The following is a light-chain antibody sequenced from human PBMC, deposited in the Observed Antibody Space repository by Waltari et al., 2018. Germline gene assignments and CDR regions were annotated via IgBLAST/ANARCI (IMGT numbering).Light chain of an antibody. Sequence: DIQMTQSPASLSASVGDRVDITCQATRDITNFLSWFQQKSGRTPRLLIYEASILDTGVPSRFSGRGSWTHFTLTINDVQPEDSATYFCQQYDDVPITFGQVTRLDI. CDR2: EAS. CDR3: QQYDDVPIT. CDR1: RDITNF. V-gene: IGKV1-33*01. J-gene: IGKJ5*01.